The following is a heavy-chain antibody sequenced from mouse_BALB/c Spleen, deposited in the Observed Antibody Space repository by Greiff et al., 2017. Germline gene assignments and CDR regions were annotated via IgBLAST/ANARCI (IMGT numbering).Heavy chain of an antibody. CDR1: GFTFSSYY. D-gene: IGHD2-10*02. J-gene: IGHJ4*01. CDR2: INSNGGST. V-gene: IGHV5-6-2*01. Sequence: EVKVVESGGGLVKLGGSLKLSCAASGFTFSSYYMSWVRQTPEKRLELVAAINSNGGSTYYPDTVKGRFTISRDNAKNTLYLQMSSLKSEDTALYYCARQQYGNYDAMDYWGQGTSVTVSS. CDR3: ARQQYGNYDAMDY.